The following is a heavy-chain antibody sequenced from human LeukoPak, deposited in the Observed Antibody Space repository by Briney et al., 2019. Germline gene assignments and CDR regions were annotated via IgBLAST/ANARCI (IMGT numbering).Heavy chain of an antibody. CDR1: GGSISSSSYY. D-gene: IGHD3/OR15-3a*01. CDR2: IYYTGNT. Sequence: SETLSLTCTVSGGSISSSSYYWGWIRQPPGKGLEWIGSIYYTGNTYYNASLKSQVSISIDTSKNQFSLRLTSVTAADTAVYYCARQTGSGLFILPGGQGTLVTVSS. J-gene: IGHJ4*02. CDR3: ARQTGSGLFILP. V-gene: IGHV4-39*01.